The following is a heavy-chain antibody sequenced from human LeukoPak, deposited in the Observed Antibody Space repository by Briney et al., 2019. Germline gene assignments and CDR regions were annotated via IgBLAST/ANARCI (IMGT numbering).Heavy chain of an antibody. V-gene: IGHV1-69*01. D-gene: IGHD3-22*01. J-gene: IGHJ3*02. Sequence: SVKVSCKASGGTFSSYAISWVRQAPGQGLEWMGGIIPIFGTANYAQKFQGRVTITADESTSTAYMELSSLRSEDTAVYYCARDKHYYDPYDAFDIWGQGIMVTVSS. CDR2: IIPIFGTA. CDR1: GGTFSSYA. CDR3: ARDKHYYDPYDAFDI.